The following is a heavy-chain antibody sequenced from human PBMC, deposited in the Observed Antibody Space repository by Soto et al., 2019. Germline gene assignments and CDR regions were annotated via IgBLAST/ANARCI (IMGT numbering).Heavy chain of an antibody. V-gene: IGHV3-48*02. CDR1: GFTFSTFA. D-gene: IGHD3-16*01. CDR2: ISSSSTSM. CDR3: GREGYEGRYAAW. J-gene: IGHJ4*02. Sequence: GGSLRLSCAASGFTFSTFAMHWVRQAPGKGLEWLAYISSSSTSMYYAESVRGRFIVSRDNAKSSLFLQMNSLRDEDTAVYYCGREGYEGRYAAWWGQETLVTVSS.